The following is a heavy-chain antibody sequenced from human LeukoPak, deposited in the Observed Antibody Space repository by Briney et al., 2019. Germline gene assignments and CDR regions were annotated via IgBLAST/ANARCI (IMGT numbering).Heavy chain of an antibody. CDR3: ARLPPTYYSSGWYEWTV. V-gene: IGHV1-8*01. CDR1: GYTFTSYD. CDR2: MNPNSGNT. Sequence: GASVKVSCKASGYTFTSYDINWVRQATGQGLEWMGWMNPNSGNTGYAQKFQGRVTMTRNTSISTAYMELSSLRSEDTAVYYRARLPPTYYSSGWYEWTVWGQGTLVTVSS. J-gene: IGHJ4*02. D-gene: IGHD6-19*01.